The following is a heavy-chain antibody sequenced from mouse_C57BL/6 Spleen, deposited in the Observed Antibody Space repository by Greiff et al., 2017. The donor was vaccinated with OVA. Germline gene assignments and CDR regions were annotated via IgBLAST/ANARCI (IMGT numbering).Heavy chain of an antibody. CDR2: ISSGGDYN. J-gene: IGHJ2*01. D-gene: IGHD2-2*01. CDR1: GFTFSSYA. Sequence: DVMLVEPGEGLVKPGGSLKLSCAASGFTFSSYAMSWVRQTPEKRLEWVAYISSGGDYNYYADTVKGRFTISRDNARNTLYLQMSSLKSEDAAMYCCTRAKGDDVLDFDYWGQGTTLTVSS. V-gene: IGHV5-9-1*02. CDR3: TRAKGDDVLDFDY.